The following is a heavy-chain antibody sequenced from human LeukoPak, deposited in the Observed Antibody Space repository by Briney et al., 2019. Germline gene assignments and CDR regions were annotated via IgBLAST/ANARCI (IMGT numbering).Heavy chain of an antibody. CDR1: EFTVSSNY. Sequence: GSLRLSCAASEFTVSSNYMSWVRQAPGKGLEWVSIIYSGGSTYYADSVKGRFTISRDNSKNTLYLHMNSLRAEDTAMYYCARHIPGSAFYWGQGTLVTVSS. CDR3: ARHIPGSAFY. CDR2: IYSGGST. J-gene: IGHJ4*02. D-gene: IGHD2-15*01. V-gene: IGHV3-66*04.